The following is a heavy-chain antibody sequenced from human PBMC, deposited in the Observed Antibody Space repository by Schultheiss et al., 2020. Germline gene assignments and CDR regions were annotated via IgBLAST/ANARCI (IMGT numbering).Heavy chain of an antibody. D-gene: IGHD3-3*01. J-gene: IGHJ3*02. CDR1: GDSISSFY. CDR2: IYYSGST. CDR3: ARGGDYDFWSGKLGDAFDI. Sequence: SETLSLTCTVSGDSISSFYWTWIRQPPGKGLEWIGYIYYSGSTYYNPSLKSRVTISVDTSKNQFSLKLSSVTAADTAVYYCARGGDYDFWSGKLGDAFDIWGQGTMV. V-gene: IGHV4-59*12.